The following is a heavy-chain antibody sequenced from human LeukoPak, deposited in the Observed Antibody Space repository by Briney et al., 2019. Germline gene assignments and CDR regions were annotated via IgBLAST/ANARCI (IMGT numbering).Heavy chain of an antibody. CDR2: IRYDGSNK. D-gene: IGHD4-11*01. CDR3: ARLESDY. V-gene: IGHV3-30*02. J-gene: IGHJ4*02. CDR1: GFTFSSYG. Sequence: GGSLRLSCAASGFTFSSYGMHWVRQAPGKGLEWVAFIRYDGSNKYYADSVKGRFTISRDNAKNSLYLQMNSLRAEDTAVYYCARLESDYWGQGTLVTVSS.